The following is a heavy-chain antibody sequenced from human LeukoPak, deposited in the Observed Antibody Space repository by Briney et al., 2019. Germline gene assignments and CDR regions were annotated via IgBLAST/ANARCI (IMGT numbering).Heavy chain of an antibody. Sequence: SETLSLTCAVYGGSFSGYYWSWIRQPPGKGLEWIGEINHSGSTNYNPSLKSRVTISVDTSKNQFSLKLSSVTAADTAVYYCARGATWLRPYYDYWGQGTLVTVSS. J-gene: IGHJ4*02. D-gene: IGHD5-12*01. V-gene: IGHV4-34*01. CDR3: ARGATWLRPYYDY. CDR1: GGSFSGYY. CDR2: INHSGST.